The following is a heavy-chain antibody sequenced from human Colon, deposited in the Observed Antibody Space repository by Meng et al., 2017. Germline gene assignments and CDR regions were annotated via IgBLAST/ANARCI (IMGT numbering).Heavy chain of an antibody. J-gene: IGHJ2*01. D-gene: IGHD3-22*01. CDR3: ARGYYDSSGYGYWYFDL. CDR2: IYYSGST. CDR1: GGSISSGDYY. V-gene: IGHV4-30-4*01. Sequence: GSGPGLCKPSQTRSLTCTVSGGSISSGDYYWSWIRQPPGKGLEWIGYIYYSGSTYYNPSLKSRVTISVDTSKNQFSLKLSSVTAADTAVYYCARGYYDSSGYGYWYFDLWGRGTLVTVSS.